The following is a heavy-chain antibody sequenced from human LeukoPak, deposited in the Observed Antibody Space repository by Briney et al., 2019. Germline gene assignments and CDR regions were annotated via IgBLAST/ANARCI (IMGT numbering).Heavy chain of an antibody. V-gene: IGHV4-59*12. CDR3: ARVLYGGAGYYMDV. Sequence: SETLSLTCTVSGGSISPYYWSWIRQPPGKGLEWLGYIYYSGSTYYNPSLKSRVTISVDTSKNQFSLKLSSVTAADTAVYYCARVLYGGAGYYMDVWGKGTTVTVSS. J-gene: IGHJ6*03. D-gene: IGHD4-23*01. CDR2: IYYSGST. CDR1: GGSISPYY.